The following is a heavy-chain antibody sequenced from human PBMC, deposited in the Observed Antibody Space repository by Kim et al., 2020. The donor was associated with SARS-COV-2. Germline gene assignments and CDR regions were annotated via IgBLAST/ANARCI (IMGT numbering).Heavy chain of an antibody. CDR3: AREGNWYFDV. CDR1: GFTFRSYA. D-gene: IGHD1-26*01. J-gene: IGHJ2*01. V-gene: IGHV3-23*01. CDR2: TSGSGGTT. Sequence: GGSLRLSCAASGFTFRSYAMNWVRQAPGEGLDWVSATSGSGGTTKYADSVKGRFTMSRDNSKNTLYLQMTSLRAEDTAIYYCAREGNWYFDVWGRGTLVTVSS.